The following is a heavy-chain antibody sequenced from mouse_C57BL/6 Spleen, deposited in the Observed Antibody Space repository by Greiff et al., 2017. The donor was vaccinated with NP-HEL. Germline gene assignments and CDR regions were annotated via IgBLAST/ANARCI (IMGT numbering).Heavy chain of an antibody. CDR1: GFTFSSYA. J-gene: IGHJ2*01. D-gene: IGHD1-1*01. Sequence: EVKLMESGGGLVKPGGSLKLSCAASGFTFSSYAMSWVRQTPEKRLEWVATISDGGSYTYYPDNVKGRVTISRDNAKNNLYLQMSDLKSEDTAMYYYARGKRSIDYWGQGTTLTVSS. V-gene: IGHV5-4*03. CDR2: ISDGGSYT. CDR3: ARGKRSIDY.